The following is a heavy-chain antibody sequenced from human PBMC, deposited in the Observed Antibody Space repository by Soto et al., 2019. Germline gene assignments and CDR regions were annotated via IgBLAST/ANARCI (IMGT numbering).Heavy chain of an antibody. CDR3: ARDCDSCSWSVYLFDP. Sequence: QVQLLQSGAEVKKPGASVKVSCWASGYTFSSYVVRWGRQAPGQGVEWMGWISAYNGNTNYAQKLKGRVTMTTVTSTSTAYMELRSLRSDDTAVYYCARDCDSCSWSVYLFDPWGQGTLVTVSS. CDR1: GYTFSSYV. D-gene: IGHD6-13*01. V-gene: IGHV1-18*01. CDR2: ISAYNGNT. J-gene: IGHJ5*02.